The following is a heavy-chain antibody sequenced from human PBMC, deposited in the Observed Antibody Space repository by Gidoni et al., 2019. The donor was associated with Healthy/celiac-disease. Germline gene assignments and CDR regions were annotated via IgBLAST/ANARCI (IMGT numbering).Heavy chain of an antibody. J-gene: IGHJ4*02. CDR1: GGSFSGYY. V-gene: IGHV4-34*01. D-gene: IGHD3-3*01. CDR2: INHSGST. Sequence: QVQLQQRGAGLLKLSETLSLTCAVYGGSFSGYYWRWIRQPPGKGLEWIGEINHSGSTNYNPSLKSRVTISVDTSKNQFSLKLSSVTAADTAVYYCARGYYDFWSGYSSHWGQGTLVTVSS. CDR3: ARGYYDFWSGYSSH.